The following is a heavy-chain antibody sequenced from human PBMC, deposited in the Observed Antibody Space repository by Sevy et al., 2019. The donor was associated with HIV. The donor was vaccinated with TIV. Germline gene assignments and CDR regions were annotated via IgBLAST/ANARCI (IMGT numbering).Heavy chain of an antibody. J-gene: IGHJ3*02. D-gene: IGHD3-22*01. CDR2: IYAGGST. V-gene: IGHV3-53*01. Sequence: EGSLRLSCAASGFKVSDNYMSWVRQAPGKGLEWVSVIYAGGSTYYADSVKGRFTISSTNSKNTLYLQMNSLRAEDTAVYYCTTHASDFDSSGYLERDAFDIWGQGTMVTVSS. CDR1: GFKVSDNY. CDR3: TTHASDFDSSGYLERDAFDI.